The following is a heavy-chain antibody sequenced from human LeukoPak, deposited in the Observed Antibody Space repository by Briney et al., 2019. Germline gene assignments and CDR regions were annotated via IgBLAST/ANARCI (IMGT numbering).Heavy chain of an antibody. J-gene: IGHJ6*03. V-gene: IGHV1-8*02. D-gene: IGHD3-10*01. CDR3: ARGPVHYGPGSGYMDV. CDR1: GYTFTSYD. Sequence: ASVKVSCKASGYTFTSYDINGVRQATGQGLEWMGWMNPNSGNTGYAQKFQGRVTITRNTSISTAYMELSSLRSEDTAVYYCARGPVHYGPGSGYMDVWGKGTTVTVSS. CDR2: MNPNSGNT.